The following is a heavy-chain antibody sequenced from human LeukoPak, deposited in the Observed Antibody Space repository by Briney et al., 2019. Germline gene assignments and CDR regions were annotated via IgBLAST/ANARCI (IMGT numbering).Heavy chain of an antibody. CDR2: VYHSGST. CDR3: ARSGPYYYHYLDV. CDR1: GYSITSGYY. D-gene: IGHD3-10*01. V-gene: IGHV4-38-2*02. Sequence: RPSETLSLTCTVSGYSITSGYYWVWIRQPPGKGLEWIGAVYHSGSTYYNPSLKTRVAISVDTSKNQFSLKLTSVTAADTAVYFCARSGPYYYHYLDVWGKGTTVTVSS. J-gene: IGHJ6*03.